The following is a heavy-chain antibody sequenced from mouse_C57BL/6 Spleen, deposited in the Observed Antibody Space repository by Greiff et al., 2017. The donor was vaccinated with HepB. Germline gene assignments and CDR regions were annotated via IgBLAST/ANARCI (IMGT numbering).Heavy chain of an antibody. Sequence: VQLKESGGGLVKPGGSLKLSCAASGFTFSDYGMHWVRQAPEKGLEWVAYISSGSSTIYYADTVKGRFTISRDNAKNTLFLQMTSLRSEDTAMYYCARRDYSNFLDYWGQGTTLTVSS. D-gene: IGHD2-5*01. J-gene: IGHJ2*01. CDR1: GFTFSDYG. V-gene: IGHV5-17*01. CDR3: ARRDYSNFLDY. CDR2: ISSGSSTI.